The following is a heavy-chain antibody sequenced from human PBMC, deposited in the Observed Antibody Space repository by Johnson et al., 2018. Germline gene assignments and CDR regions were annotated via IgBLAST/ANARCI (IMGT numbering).Heavy chain of an antibody. CDR2: LYYSGST. V-gene: IGHV4-59*01. Sequence: QVQLQESGPGLVKPSETLSLTCTVSGGSISSYYWSWIRQPPGKGLEWIGYLYYSGSTNYNPSLKSRVTILVDTSKNQFSLKLSPATAADTAGYYCARADPDYYDSSGYYAGYFQHWGQGTLVTVSS. CDR1: GGSISSYY. D-gene: IGHD3-22*01. CDR3: ARADPDYYDSSGYYAGYFQH. J-gene: IGHJ1*01.